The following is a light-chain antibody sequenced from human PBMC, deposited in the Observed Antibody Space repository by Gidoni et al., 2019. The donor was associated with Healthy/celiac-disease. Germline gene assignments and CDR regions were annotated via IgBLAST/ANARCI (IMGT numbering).Light chain of an antibody. CDR2: AAS. CDR3: QKYNRAPFT. CDR1: QGISKY. Sequence: PARRSASVGDRVTITCRERQGISKYLAWYQHKTGKGPKLLIYAASTLQSVGPSRFSGSGAGTYFTLTSSSLLPEDVATYYCQKYNRAPFTFGPGTKVEIK. J-gene: IGKJ3*01. V-gene: IGKV1-27*01.